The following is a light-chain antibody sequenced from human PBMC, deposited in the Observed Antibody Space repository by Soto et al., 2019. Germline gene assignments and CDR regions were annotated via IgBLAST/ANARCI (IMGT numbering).Light chain of an antibody. Sequence: QSALTQPRSVSGSPGQSVTISCTGTNSDVGAYTLVSWYQQLPGKAPKLIISAVTYRPSGVPDRFSGSKSGNTASLTISGLQTEDEAGYYCFSYTASDMWVFGGGTKLTVL. CDR2: AVT. J-gene: IGLJ3*02. CDR3: FSYTASDMWV. V-gene: IGLV2-11*01. CDR1: NSDVGAYTL.